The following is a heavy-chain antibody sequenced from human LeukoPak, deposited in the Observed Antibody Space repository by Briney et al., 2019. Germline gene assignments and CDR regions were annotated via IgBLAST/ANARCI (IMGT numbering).Heavy chain of an antibody. CDR1: GYTFTSYD. D-gene: IGHD3-16*01. CDR2: INPSGGST. J-gene: IGHJ4*02. CDR3: SRGGGNNIFWKGFDY. V-gene: IGHV1-46*01. Sequence: GASVKVSCKASGYTFTSYDMHWVREAPGQGLEWMGIINPSGGSTSSTQKFQGRVTMTRDTSTGTVYMELSSLRSDDTAVYYCSRGGGNNIFWKGFDYWGQGTLVTVSS.